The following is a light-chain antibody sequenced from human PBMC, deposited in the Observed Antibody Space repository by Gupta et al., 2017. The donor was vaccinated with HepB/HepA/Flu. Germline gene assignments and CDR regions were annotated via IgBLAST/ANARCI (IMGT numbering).Light chain of an antibody. CDR1: ALPNQY. CDR2: RDT. CDR3: QSPDKSGTYVL. V-gene: IGLV3-25*03. J-gene: IGLJ2*01. Sequence: SYELTQPPSVSVSPGQTARLNCPGDALPNQYAYWYQQKPGQAPGLVIYRDTERPSGIPERFSGSSSGTTVTLTISGVQAEDEADHYCQSPDKSGTYVLFGGGTKLTVL.